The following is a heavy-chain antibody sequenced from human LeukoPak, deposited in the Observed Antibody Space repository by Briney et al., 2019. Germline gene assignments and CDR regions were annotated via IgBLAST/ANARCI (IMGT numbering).Heavy chain of an antibody. Sequence: SGPTLVKPTQTLTLTCTFSGFSLSTSGVGVGWIRQPPGKALEWLALIYWDDGKRYSPSLKSRLTITKDTSKNRVVLTMTNMDPVDTATYYCAHLGIAVAGFDYWGQGTLVTVSS. V-gene: IGHV2-5*02. CDR1: GFSLSTSGVG. CDR3: AHLGIAVAGFDY. J-gene: IGHJ4*02. CDR2: IYWDDGK. D-gene: IGHD6-19*01.